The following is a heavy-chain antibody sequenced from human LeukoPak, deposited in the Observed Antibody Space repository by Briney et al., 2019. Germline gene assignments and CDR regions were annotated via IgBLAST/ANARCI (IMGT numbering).Heavy chain of an antibody. V-gene: IGHV3-53*01. J-gene: IGHJ4*02. D-gene: IGHD5-12*01. Sequence: GGSLRLSCAASGFTVSSNYMNWVRQAPGKGLEWVSAISGSGGSTYYADSVKGRFTISRDNSKNTLYLQMNSLRAEDTAVYYCAGGPSGYHNTGGQGTLVTVSS. CDR2: ISGSGGST. CDR3: AGGPSGYHNT. CDR1: GFTVSSNY.